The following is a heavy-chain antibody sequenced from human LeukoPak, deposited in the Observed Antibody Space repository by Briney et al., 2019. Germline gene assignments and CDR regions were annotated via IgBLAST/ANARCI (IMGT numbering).Heavy chain of an antibody. CDR1: GFTFSGYS. D-gene: IGHD4-23*01. CDR2: ISGGGGNT. J-gene: IGHJ4*02. V-gene: IGHV3-23*01. Sequence: GGSLRLSCAASGFTFSGYSMNWVRQAPGKGLEWVSVISGGGGNTYYADSVKGRFTISRDNSKNTVYLQMNSLRVEDTAVYYCAKLFGGNSEDYWGQGTLVTVSS. CDR3: AKLFGGNSEDY.